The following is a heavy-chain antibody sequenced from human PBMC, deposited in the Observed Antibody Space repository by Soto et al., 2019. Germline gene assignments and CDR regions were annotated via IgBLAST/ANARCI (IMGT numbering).Heavy chain of an antibody. D-gene: IGHD3-16*01. CDR3: SRGLRSFGYGDYYFYAMDV. J-gene: IGHJ6*02. V-gene: IGHV4-30-4*01. Sequence: QVQLQESGPGLVKASQTLSLTCTVSGGSINDDLYYWSWIRQTPGKGLEWIGHIFSSGTTLYNPSRQSRLVLEVDTSQRHFSLRLTSVTAADSAVYFCSRGLRSFGYGDYYFYAMDVWGHGTTVIVSS. CDR1: GGSINDDLYY. CDR2: IFSSGTT.